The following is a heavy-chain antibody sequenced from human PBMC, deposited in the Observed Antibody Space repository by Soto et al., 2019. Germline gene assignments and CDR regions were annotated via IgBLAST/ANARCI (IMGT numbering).Heavy chain of an antibody. Sequence: EVQLVESGGGLVKPGGSLRLSCAASGFTFSNAWMSWVRQAPGKGLEWVGRIKSKTDGGTTDYAAPVKGRFTISSDDSKNTLYLQMNSLKTEDTAVYYCTTDLWYLGDYRFDYWGQGTLVTVSS. J-gene: IGHJ4*02. CDR3: TTDLWYLGDYRFDY. CDR1: GFTFSNAW. V-gene: IGHV3-15*01. D-gene: IGHD4-17*01. CDR2: IKSKTDGGTT.